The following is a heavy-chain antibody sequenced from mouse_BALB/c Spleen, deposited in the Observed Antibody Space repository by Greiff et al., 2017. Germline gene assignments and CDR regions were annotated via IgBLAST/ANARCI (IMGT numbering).Heavy chain of an antibody. CDR2: ISTYYGNT. CDR1: AYTFPVYA. V-gene: IGHV1-67*01. D-gene: IGHD2-4*01. CDR3: ASIYYDYDGSFAY. J-gene: IGHJ3*01. Sequence: QFQLQRSGPELVRPGVSVKISCKGSAYTFPVYAMHWVKQSHAKSLEWIGVISTYYGNTNYNQKFKGKATMTVDKSSSTAYMELARLTSEDSAIYYCASIYYDYDGSFAYWGQGTLVTVSA.